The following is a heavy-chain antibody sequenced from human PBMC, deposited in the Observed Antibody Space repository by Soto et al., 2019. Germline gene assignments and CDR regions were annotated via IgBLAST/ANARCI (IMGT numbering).Heavy chain of an antibody. J-gene: IGHJ5*02. D-gene: IGHD2-21*02. Sequence: EVQLLESGGGLVQPGGSLRLSCAASGFTFSTYAMSWFRRAPGKGREWLSALSGSGDRIYYADSVKGRFTISRDNSKNTLYLQMNSLRAEDTAVYYCAKDPSNLVVVTGWFDPWGQGTLVTVSS. CDR1: GFTFSTYA. CDR3: AKDPSNLVVVTGWFDP. V-gene: IGHV3-23*01. CDR2: LSGSGDRI.